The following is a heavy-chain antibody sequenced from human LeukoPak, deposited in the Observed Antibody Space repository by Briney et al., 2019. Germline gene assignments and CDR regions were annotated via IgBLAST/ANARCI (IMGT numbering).Heavy chain of an antibody. CDR3: ARGGDIVVVPAAIGEFDP. CDR1: GFTFSSYE. V-gene: IGHV3-48*03. Sequence: PGGSLRLSCAASGFTFSSYEMNWVRQAPGKGLEWVSYISSSGSTIYYADSVKGRFTISRDNAKNSLYLQMNSLRAEDTAVYYCARGGDIVVVPAAIGEFDPWGQGTLVTVSS. CDR2: ISSSGSTI. J-gene: IGHJ5*02. D-gene: IGHD2-2*02.